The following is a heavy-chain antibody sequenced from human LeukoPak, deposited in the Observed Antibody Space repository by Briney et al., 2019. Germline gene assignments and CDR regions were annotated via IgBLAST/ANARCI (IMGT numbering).Heavy chain of an antibody. CDR1: GFTFSSYG. CDR3: AKDSRWRSLGLPDY. D-gene: IGHD3-16*01. Sequence: GRSLRLSCAASGFTFSSYGMHWVRQAPGKGLDWVAVISYDGSNKYYADSVKGRFTISRDNSKNTLYLQMSSLRAEDTAVYYCAKDSRWRSLGLPDYWGQGTLVTVSS. CDR2: ISYDGSNK. J-gene: IGHJ4*02. V-gene: IGHV3-30*18.